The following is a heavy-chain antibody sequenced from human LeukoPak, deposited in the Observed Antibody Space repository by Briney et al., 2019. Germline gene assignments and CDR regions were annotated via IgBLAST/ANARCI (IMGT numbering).Heavy chain of an antibody. J-gene: IGHJ4*02. CDR2: FDPEDGET. D-gene: IGHD4-23*01. V-gene: IGHV1-24*01. CDR3: AKATRGVRGFGVYFDY. Sequence: ASVKVSCKVSGYTLTELSMHWVRQAPGKGLEWMGGFDPEDGETIYAQKFQGRVTMTEDTSTDTAYMELSSLRSEDTAVYYCAKATRGVRGFGVYFDYWGQGTLV. CDR1: GYTLTELS.